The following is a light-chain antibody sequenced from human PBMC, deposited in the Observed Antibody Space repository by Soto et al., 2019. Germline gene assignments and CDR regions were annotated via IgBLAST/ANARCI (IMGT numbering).Light chain of an antibody. CDR1: SSDVGNYNL. CDR3: CSYAGNSTYV. J-gene: IGLJ1*01. Sequence: QSVLTQPASVSGSPGQSITISCTGTSSDVGNYNLVSWYQQHPGKVPKLTIYEVTKRPSGVSYRFSGSKSANTASLTISELQAEDEADFYCCSYAGNSTYVFGTGTKVTVL. CDR2: EVT. V-gene: IGLV2-23*02.